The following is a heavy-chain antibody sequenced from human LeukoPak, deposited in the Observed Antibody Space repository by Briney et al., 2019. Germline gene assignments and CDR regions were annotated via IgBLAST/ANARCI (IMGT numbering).Heavy chain of an antibody. CDR1: GYTFTSYY. CDR2: ISPSGGTT. J-gene: IGHJ3*02. D-gene: IGHD1-14*01. Sequence: ASVKVSCKASGYTFTSYYMHWVRQAPGQGLEWMGIISPSGGTTNYAQKFQGRVTMTRDTSTSTVYMELSSLRSEDTAVYYCARVPEPASWLGVFDIWGQGTMVTVSS. CDR3: ARVPEPASWLGVFDI. V-gene: IGHV1-46*01.